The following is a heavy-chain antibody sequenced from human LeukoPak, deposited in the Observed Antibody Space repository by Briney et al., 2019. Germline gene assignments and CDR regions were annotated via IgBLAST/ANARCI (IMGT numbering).Heavy chain of an antibody. D-gene: IGHD4-17*01. Sequence: PSETLSLTCTVSGGSISSYYWSWIRQPPGKGLEWIGYIYYSGSTNYNPSLKSRVTISVDTSKNQFSLKLSSVTAADTAVYYCARGGTVTTRAFDYWGQGTLVTVSS. V-gene: IGHV4-59*12. J-gene: IGHJ4*02. CDR2: IYYSGST. CDR3: ARGGTVTTRAFDY. CDR1: GGSISSYY.